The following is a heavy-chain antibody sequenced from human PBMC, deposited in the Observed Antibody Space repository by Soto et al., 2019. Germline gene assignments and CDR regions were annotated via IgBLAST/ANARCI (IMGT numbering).Heavy chain of an antibody. CDR1: GGSISSGSYS. Sequence: SETLSLTCAVSGGSISSGSYSWSWIRQTPGKGLEWIGYIYPTGKTYYNPSLENRVTISIDTSKNQFSLQLTSVTAADTAVYYCARAPPGPAPRWGVWGHGTTVTVSS. D-gene: IGHD3-16*01. V-gene: IGHV4-30-2*01. J-gene: IGHJ6*02. CDR2: IYPTGKT. CDR3: ARAPPGPAPRWGV.